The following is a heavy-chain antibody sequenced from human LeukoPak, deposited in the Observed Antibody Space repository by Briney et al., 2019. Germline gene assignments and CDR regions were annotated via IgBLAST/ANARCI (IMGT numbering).Heavy chain of an antibody. Sequence: PSETLSLTCTVSGGSLSSGSYYWGWIRQPPGTGLEWLGSIYYSGSTYNNPSIKSRVLKSRVTISVDTSKNQFSLELNSVTAADTAVYYCARAVYDILTGYWVGYFDLWGRGTLVTVSS. CDR2: IYYSGST. D-gene: IGHD3-9*01. V-gene: IGHV4-39*07. CDR1: GGSLSSGSYY. CDR3: ARAVYDILTGYWVGYFDL. J-gene: IGHJ2*01.